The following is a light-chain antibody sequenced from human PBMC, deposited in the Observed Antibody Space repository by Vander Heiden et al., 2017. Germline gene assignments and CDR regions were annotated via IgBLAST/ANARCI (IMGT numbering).Light chain of an antibody. CDR3: LQYKNWPRT. CDR1: QSISSN. CDR2: DTS. V-gene: IGKV3-15*01. J-gene: IGKJ1*01. Sequence: EIVMTQSPATLSVSPGERATLSCRASQSISSNLAWYQQKPGQAPRLLIYDTSAGATGIPARFSGSGSGTEFTLTISSLQSEDFAVYYCLQYKNWPRTFGQGTKVEIK.